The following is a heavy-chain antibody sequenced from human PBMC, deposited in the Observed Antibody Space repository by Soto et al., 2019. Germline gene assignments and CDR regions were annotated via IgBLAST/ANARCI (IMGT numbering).Heavy chain of an antibody. Sequence: QVQLVQSGAEVKKPGASVKVSCKASGYTFTSYDINWVRQATGQGLEWMGWMNPNSGNTGYAQKFQGRVTTTSNTSIRTAYMQLSSLRSEETAVYYCARSTNDYGDRHWGEGTLVTVSS. V-gene: IGHV1-8*01. D-gene: IGHD4-17*01. CDR1: GYTFTSYD. CDR2: MNPNSGNT. J-gene: IGHJ4*02. CDR3: ARSTNDYGDRH.